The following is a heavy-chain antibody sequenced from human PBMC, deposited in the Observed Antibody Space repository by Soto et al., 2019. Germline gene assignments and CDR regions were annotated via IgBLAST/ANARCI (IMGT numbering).Heavy chain of an antibody. Sequence: PSETLSLNCTVSGGSISSGGYYWSWIRQHPGKGLEWIGYIYYSGSTYYNPSLKSRVTISVDTSKNQFSLKLSSVTAADTAVYYCASGSPSVSAYYYDSSGYYYVFDYWGQGTLVTVSS. J-gene: IGHJ4*02. CDR2: IYYSGST. CDR3: ASGSPSVSAYYYDSSGYYYVFDY. CDR1: GGSISSGGYY. D-gene: IGHD3-22*01. V-gene: IGHV4-31*03.